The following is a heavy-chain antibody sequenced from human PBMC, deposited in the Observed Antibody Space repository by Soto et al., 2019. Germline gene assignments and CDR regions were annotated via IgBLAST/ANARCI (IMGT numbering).Heavy chain of an antibody. Sequence: QVQLVESGGGVVQPGRSLRLSCAASGFTFSSYGMHWVRQAPGKGLEWVAVIWYDGSNKYYADSVKGRFTISRDNSKNTLYLQMNSLRAEDTAVYYCARAGETHDYVWGSYRDDYWGQGTLVTVSS. J-gene: IGHJ4*02. V-gene: IGHV3-33*01. CDR2: IWYDGSNK. CDR3: ARAGETHDYVWGSYRDDY. CDR1: GFTFSSYG. D-gene: IGHD3-16*02.